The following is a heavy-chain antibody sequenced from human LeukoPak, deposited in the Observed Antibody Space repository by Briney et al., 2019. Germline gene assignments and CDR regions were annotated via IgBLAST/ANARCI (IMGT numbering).Heavy chain of an antibody. D-gene: IGHD5-12*01. Sequence: PGGSLRLSCAASGFTFDDYAMHWVRQAPGKGLEWVSLISWDGGSTYYADSVKGRFTISRDNSKNSLYLQMNSLRAEDTALYYCAKEDEVALGDYYYYYMDVWGKGTTVTISS. V-gene: IGHV3-43D*03. CDR2: ISWDGGST. J-gene: IGHJ6*03. CDR1: GFTFDDYA. CDR3: AKEDEVALGDYYYYYMDV.